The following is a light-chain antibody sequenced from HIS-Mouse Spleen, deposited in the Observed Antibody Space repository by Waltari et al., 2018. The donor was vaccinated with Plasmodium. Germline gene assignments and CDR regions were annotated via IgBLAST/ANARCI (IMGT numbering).Light chain of an antibody. CDR3: QQYNNWSFT. CDR2: GAS. J-gene: IGKJ3*01. V-gene: IGKV3-15*01. Sequence: EIVMTQSPATLSVSPGERATLSCRASQSVSSNLAWHQQEPGQAPRLLIYGASTRATGIPARFSGSGCGTEFTLTISSLQSEDFAVYYGQQYNNWSFTFGPGTKVDIK. CDR1: QSVSSN.